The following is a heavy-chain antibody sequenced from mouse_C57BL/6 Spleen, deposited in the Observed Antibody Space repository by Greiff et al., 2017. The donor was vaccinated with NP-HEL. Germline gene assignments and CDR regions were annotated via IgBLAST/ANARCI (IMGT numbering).Heavy chain of an antibody. CDR2: INPNNGGT. Sequence: EVQLQQSGPELVKPGASVKISCKASGYTFTDYYMNWVKQSHGKSLEWIGDINPNNGGTSYNQKFKGKATLTVDKSSSTAYMELRSLTSEDSAVYYCAREESYYRYAMDYWGQGTSVTVSS. CDR1: GYTFTDYY. D-gene: IGHD1-1*01. J-gene: IGHJ4*01. V-gene: IGHV1-26*01. CDR3: AREESYYRYAMDY.